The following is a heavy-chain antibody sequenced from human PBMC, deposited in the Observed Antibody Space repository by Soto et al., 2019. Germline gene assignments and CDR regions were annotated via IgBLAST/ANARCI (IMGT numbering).Heavy chain of an antibody. CDR2: IYYSGST. J-gene: IGHJ5*02. Sequence: SETLSLTCTVSGGSISSYYWSWIRQPPGKGLEWIGYIYYSGSTNYNPSLKSRVTISVDTSKNQFSLKLSSVTAADTAVYYCARELFGRSVWFDPWGPGTLVTVSS. CDR1: GGSISSYY. V-gene: IGHV4-59*01. D-gene: IGHD3-10*01. CDR3: ARELFGRSVWFDP.